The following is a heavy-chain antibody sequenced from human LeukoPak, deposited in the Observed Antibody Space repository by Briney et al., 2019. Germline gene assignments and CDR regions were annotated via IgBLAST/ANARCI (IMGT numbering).Heavy chain of an antibody. D-gene: IGHD3-10*01. CDR3: AKPLYFGESLNWFDP. J-gene: IGHJ5*02. Sequence: GGSLRLSCAASGFTFSNYGMHWVRQGPGKGLEWGAVISYDGSNKHYADSVNGRFTISRDNSKNTLYLQMNSLRVEDSAVYYCAKPLYFGESLNWFDPWGQGTLVTVSS. CDR1: GFTFSNYG. V-gene: IGHV3-30*18. CDR2: ISYDGSNK.